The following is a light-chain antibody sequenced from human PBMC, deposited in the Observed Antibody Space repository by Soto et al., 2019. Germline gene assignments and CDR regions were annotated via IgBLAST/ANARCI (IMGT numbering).Light chain of an antibody. CDR2: DVS. J-gene: IGLJ1*01. CDR1: SSDVGGYNY. Sequence: QSVLTQPASVSGSPGQSITISCTGTSSDVGGYNYVSWYQQHPGKAPKLMIYDVSNRPSGVSNRLSGSKSGNTASLTISGLQAEDEADYYCSSYTSSSTLEVFGPGTKVTVL. CDR3: SSYTSSSTLEV. V-gene: IGLV2-14*01.